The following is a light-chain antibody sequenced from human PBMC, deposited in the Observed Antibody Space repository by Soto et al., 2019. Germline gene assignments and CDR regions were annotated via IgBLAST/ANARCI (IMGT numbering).Light chain of an antibody. CDR1: QSVSNNY. CDR2: GAS. CDR3: QQYGSSGT. V-gene: IGKV3-20*01. J-gene: IGKJ1*01. Sequence: EIVLTQSPGPLSLSPGERATLSCRASQSVSNNYLAWYQQKPGQAPRLLIYGASNRATGIPDRFSGSESGTDFTLTISRREPEDFAVYYCQQYGSSGTCGQGTKVDSK.